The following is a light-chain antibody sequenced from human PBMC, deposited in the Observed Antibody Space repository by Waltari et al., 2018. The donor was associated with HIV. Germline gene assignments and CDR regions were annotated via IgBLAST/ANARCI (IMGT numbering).Light chain of an antibody. Sequence: QSVLTQPPSVSAAPGQKVTISCFGSSSNIGNNYVSWYQQFPGTAPKLLIYDNNKRPSGIPDRFSGSKSGTSATLGITGLQTGDEADYYCGTWDSSLSAGVFGGGTKLTVL. CDR2: DNN. CDR3: GTWDSSLSAGV. J-gene: IGLJ2*01. CDR1: SSNIGNNY. V-gene: IGLV1-51*01.